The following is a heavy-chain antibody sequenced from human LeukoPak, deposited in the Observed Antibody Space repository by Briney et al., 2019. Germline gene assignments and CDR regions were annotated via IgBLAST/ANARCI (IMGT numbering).Heavy chain of an antibody. Sequence: GGSLRLSCAASGFTFSSYWMHWVRQAPGKGLVWVSRINSDGSSTSYADSVKGRFTISRDNAKNSLYLQMNSLRAEDTAVYYCARGNARYYYDSRRLDYWGQGTLVTVSS. CDR3: ARGNARYYYDSRRLDY. J-gene: IGHJ4*02. CDR2: INSDGSST. CDR1: GFTFSSYW. D-gene: IGHD3-22*01. V-gene: IGHV3-74*01.